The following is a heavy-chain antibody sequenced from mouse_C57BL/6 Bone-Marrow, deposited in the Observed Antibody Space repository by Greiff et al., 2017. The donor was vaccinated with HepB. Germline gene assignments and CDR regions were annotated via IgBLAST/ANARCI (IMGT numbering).Heavy chain of an antibody. CDR1: GYTFTSYW. Sequence: VHVKQSGTVLARPGASVKMSCKTSGYTFTSYWMHWVKQRPGQGLEWIGAIYPGNSDTSYNQKFKGKAKLTAVTSASTAYMELSSLTNEDSAVYYCTGDGYYDYAMDYWGQGTSVTVSS. CDR2: IYPGNSDT. J-gene: IGHJ4*01. CDR3: TGDGYYDYAMDY. D-gene: IGHD2-3*01. V-gene: IGHV1-5*01.